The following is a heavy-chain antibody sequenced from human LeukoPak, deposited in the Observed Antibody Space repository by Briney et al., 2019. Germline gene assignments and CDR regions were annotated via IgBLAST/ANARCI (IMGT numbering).Heavy chain of an antibody. CDR3: ARDRPGRYCSTTSCFTASPFAP. CDR1: RGTFTNYA. J-gene: IGHJ5*02. V-gene: IGHV1-69*13. CDR2: IIPIFPTA. Sequence: SVKVSCKASRGTFTNYAISWVRQAPGQGLEWMGGIIPIFPTANYAQKFQGRVTITADESTSTAYMELSSLRSEDPAVYYCARDRPGRYCSTTSCFTASPFAPWGQGTLVTVSS. D-gene: IGHD2-2*02.